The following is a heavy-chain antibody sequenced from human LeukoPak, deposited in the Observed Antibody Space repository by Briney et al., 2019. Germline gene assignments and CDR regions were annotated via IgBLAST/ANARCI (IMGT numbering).Heavy chain of an antibody. CDR2: ISYYGSDK. D-gene: IGHD2-15*01. V-gene: IGHV3-30*18. CDR3: AKGAVYCTGTGCYFFDY. Sequence: PGGSLSLSCAASGFTFSSYGMHWVRQAPAKGLEWVSVISYYGSDKSYADSVKGRFTISRDNSKNTLYLQMNSLRTEDTAVYYCAKGAVYCTGTGCYFFDYWGQGTLVTVSS. CDR1: GFTFSSYG. J-gene: IGHJ4*02.